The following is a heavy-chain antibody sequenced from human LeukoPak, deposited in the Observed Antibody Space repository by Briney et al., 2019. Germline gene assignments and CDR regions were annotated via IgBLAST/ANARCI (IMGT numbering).Heavy chain of an antibody. CDR1: GGSISSYY. D-gene: IGHD4-11*01. Sequence: PSETLSLTCTVSGGSISSYYWSWLRQPPGKGLEWIGYIYYSGSTNYNPSLKSRVTISVDTPKNQFSLKLSSVTAADTAVYYCARERRDSNWALPRYFDLWGRGTLVTVSS. CDR2: IYYSGST. V-gene: IGHV4-59*01. CDR3: ARERRDSNWALPRYFDL. J-gene: IGHJ2*01.